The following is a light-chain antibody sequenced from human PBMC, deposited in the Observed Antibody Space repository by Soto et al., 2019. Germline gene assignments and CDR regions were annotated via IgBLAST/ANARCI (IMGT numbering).Light chain of an antibody. CDR2: EVT. V-gene: IGLV2-8*01. CDR1: SRYVGGYSY. J-gene: IGLJ1*01. Sequence: QPGLTQPPPASGSPGQSVTISCTGTSRYVGGYSYVSWYQQHPGKAPKLMIYEVTKRPSGVPDRFSASKSGNTASLTVSGLQAEDEADYYCSSYAGSNNFVFGTGTKVTVL. CDR3: SSYAGSNNFV.